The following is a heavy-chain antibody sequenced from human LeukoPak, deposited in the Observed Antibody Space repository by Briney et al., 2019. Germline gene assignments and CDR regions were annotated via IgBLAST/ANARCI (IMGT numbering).Heavy chain of an antibody. CDR3: AKELTPVTTSVYFDY. J-gene: IGHJ4*02. Sequence: HAGRSLRLSCAASGFTFSSYGMHWVRQAPGKGLEWVAVISYDGSNKYYADSVKGRFTISRDNSKNTLYLQMNSLRAEDTAVYYCAKELTPVTTSVYFDYWGQGTLVTVSS. CDR1: GFTFSSYG. V-gene: IGHV3-30*18. D-gene: IGHD4-17*01. CDR2: ISYDGSNK.